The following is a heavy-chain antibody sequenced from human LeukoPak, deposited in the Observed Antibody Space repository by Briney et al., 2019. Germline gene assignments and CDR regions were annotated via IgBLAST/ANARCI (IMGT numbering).Heavy chain of an antibody. Sequence: SETLSLTCTVSGGSISSGDYYWSWIRQPPGEGLEWIGYIYYSGSTYYNPSLKSRVTISVDTSKNQFSLKLSSVTAADTAVYYCARGHGDYAPPDYWGQGTLVTVSS. D-gene: IGHD4-17*01. V-gene: IGHV4-30-4*01. CDR3: ARGHGDYAPPDY. J-gene: IGHJ4*02. CDR1: GGSISSGDYY. CDR2: IYYSGST.